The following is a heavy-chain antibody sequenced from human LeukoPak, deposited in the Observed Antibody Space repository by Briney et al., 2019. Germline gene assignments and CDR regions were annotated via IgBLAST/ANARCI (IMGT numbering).Heavy chain of an antibody. CDR3: ARAPFHYYDSSGYYDAFDI. J-gene: IGHJ3*02. D-gene: IGHD3-22*01. CDR1: GGTFSSYA. V-gene: IGHV1-69*04. Sequence: AASVKVSCKASGGTFSSYAISWVRQAPGQGLEWMGRIIPILGIANYAQKFQGRVTITADKSTSTAYMELSSLRSEDTAVYYCARAPFHYYDSSGYYDAFDIWGQGTMVTVSS. CDR2: IIPILGIA.